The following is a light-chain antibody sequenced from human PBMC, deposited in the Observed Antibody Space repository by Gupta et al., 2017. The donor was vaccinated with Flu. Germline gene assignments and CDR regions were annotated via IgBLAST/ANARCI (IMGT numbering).Light chain of an antibody. CDR3: QLYRGCSTWT. CDR2: ATS. V-gene: IGKV3-20*01. J-gene: IGKJ1*01. Sequence: VLTQSPGTLSLSPGERATVSCRVSQSVSNSYVSWYQQKAGQAPRLLIFATSARATDIPARFSGSGSGTDFTLTISRREPEDFALYFCQLYRGCSTWTFGQGTRVDIK. CDR1: QSVSNSY.